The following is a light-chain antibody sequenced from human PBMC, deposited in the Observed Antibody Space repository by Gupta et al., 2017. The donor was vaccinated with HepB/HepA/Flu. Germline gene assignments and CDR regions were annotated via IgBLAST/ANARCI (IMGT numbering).Light chain of an antibody. CDR2: GAS. Sequence: EIVMTQSPATLSVSPGERATLSCRASQSVNSILAWYQQKPGQAPRLLVYGASTRATGFPARFSGSGSGTDFTLTISSLQSEDFAVYYCLHDDNWPLTFGGGTKVEIK. CDR3: LHDDNWPLT. V-gene: IGKV3-15*01. CDR1: QSVNSI. J-gene: IGKJ4*01.